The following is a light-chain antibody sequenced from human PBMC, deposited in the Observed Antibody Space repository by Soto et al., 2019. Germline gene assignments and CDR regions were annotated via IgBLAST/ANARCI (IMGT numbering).Light chain of an antibody. CDR1: QSVSGS. V-gene: IGKV3-15*01. CDR2: GTS. J-gene: IGKJ1*01. CDR3: QQYNDWPPST. Sequence: EIVMTQSPATLSMSPGERATLSCRASQSVSGSLAWYQQSPGQAPRLLIYGTSTRATGVPARFSGSGSGTEFTLTISSLQSEDFVVYYCQQYNDWPPSTFGQGTKVEIK.